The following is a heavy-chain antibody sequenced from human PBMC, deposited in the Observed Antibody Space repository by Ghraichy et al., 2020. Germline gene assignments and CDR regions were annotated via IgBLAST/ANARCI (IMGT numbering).Heavy chain of an antibody. CDR1: GFTFSSYS. CDR3: ARSEYYYDSSGYYPTLHYYFDY. V-gene: IGHV3-48*02. D-gene: IGHD3-22*01. CDR2: ISSSSSTI. J-gene: IGHJ4*02. Sequence: LSLTCAASGFTFSSYSMNWVRQAPGKGLEWVSYISSSSSTIYYADSVKGRFTISRDNAKNSLYLQMNSLRDEDTAVYYCARSEYYYDSSGYYPTLHYYFDYWGQGTLVTVSS.